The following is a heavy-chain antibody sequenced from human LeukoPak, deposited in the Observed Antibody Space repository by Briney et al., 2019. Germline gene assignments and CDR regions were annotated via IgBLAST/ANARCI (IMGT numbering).Heavy chain of an antibody. CDR2: IYTSGST. D-gene: IGHD2-15*01. CDR1: GGSISSYY. J-gene: IGHJ4*02. V-gene: IGHV4-59*10. Sequence: SETLSLTCAVYGGSISSYYWSWIRQPAGKGLEWIGRIYTSGSTNYNPSLKSRVTMSVDTSKNQFSLKLSSVTAADTAVYYCARLGYCSGGSCYSGFDYWGQGTLVTVSS. CDR3: ARLGYCSGGSCYSGFDY.